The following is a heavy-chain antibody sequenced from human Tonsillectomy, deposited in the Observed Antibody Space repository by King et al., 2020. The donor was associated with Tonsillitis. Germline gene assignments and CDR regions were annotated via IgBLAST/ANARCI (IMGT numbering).Heavy chain of an antibody. D-gene: IGHD3-22*01. CDR1: GASLSDSY. Sequence: VQLQQWGAGLLKPSETLSLTCAVYGASLSDSYWSWVRQPPGKGLEWIGEINGSGNTNYHPSLKSRVTMSVDPSKNQFSLNLNSVTAADTAVYYCARGWGYLDTSGYWKYWGQGTLVVVSS. J-gene: IGHJ4*02. CDR3: ARGWGYLDTSGYWKY. V-gene: IGHV4-34*01. CDR2: INGSGNT.